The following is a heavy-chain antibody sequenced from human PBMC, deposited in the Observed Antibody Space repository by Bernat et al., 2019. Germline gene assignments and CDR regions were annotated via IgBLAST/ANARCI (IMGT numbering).Heavy chain of an antibody. D-gene: IGHD2-21*02. Sequence: EVQLLESGGGLVQPGGSLRLSCAASGFTFSSYAMSWVRQAPGKGLEWVSAISGSGGSTYYVDSVKGRFTIPRDNSKNTLYLQMNSLRAEDTAVYYCAKGLGRAVVVTATFDYWGQGTLVTVSS. J-gene: IGHJ4*02. CDR3: AKGLGRAVVVTATFDY. V-gene: IGHV3-23*01. CDR2: ISGSGGST. CDR1: GFTFSSYA.